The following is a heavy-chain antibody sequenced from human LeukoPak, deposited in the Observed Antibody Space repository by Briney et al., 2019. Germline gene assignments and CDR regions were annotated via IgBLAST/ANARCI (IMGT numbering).Heavy chain of an antibody. CDR1: GGSFSGYY. CDR3: ARNRGGLFDY. D-gene: IGHD2-15*01. Sequence: SETLSLTRAVHGGSFSGYYWSWIRQPPGKGLEWIGEINHSGSTNYNPSLKSRVTISVDTSKNQFSLKLSSVTAADTAVYYCARNRGGLFDYWGQGTLVTVSS. V-gene: IGHV4-34*01. J-gene: IGHJ4*02. CDR2: INHSGST.